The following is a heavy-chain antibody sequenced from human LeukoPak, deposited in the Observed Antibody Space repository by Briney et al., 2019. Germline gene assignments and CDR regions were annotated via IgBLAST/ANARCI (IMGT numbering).Heavy chain of an antibody. CDR3: ARDRGARGRGLA. CDR2: IGPSSGDI. CDR1: GFTFRIYS. V-gene: IGHV3-21*01. D-gene: IGHD3-10*01. Sequence: GGSLRLSCAASGFTFRIYSMNWVRQAPGTGLEWVSSIGPSSGDIHYADSVKGRFTISRDNDKNSLYLQMNSLRAEDTAAYYCARDRGARGRGLAWGQGTQVTVSS. J-gene: IGHJ5*02.